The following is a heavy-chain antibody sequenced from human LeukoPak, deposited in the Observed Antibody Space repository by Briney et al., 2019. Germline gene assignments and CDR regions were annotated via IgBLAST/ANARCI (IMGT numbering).Heavy chain of an antibody. D-gene: IGHD3-10*01. V-gene: IGHV4-34*01. CDR2: INHSGST. Sequence: PSETLSLTCAVYGGSFSGYYWSWIRQPPGKGLEWIGEINHSGSTNYNPSLKSRVTISVDTSKNQFSLKLSSVTAADTAVYYCARWRPVFTGSRRGPPYYYMDVWGKGTTVTVSS. J-gene: IGHJ6*03. CDR3: ARWRPVFTGSRRGPPYYYMDV. CDR1: GGSFSGYY.